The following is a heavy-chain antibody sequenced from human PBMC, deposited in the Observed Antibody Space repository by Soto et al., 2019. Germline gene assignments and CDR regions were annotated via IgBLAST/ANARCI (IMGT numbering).Heavy chain of an antibody. J-gene: IGHJ3*02. Sequence: GASVKVSCKASGGTFSSYAISWVRQAPGQGXEWMGGIIPIFGTANYAQKFQGRVTITADESTSTAYMELSSLRSEDTAVYYCARDHRILRYFDWPNLDAFDIWGQGTMVTV. D-gene: IGHD3-9*01. CDR1: GGTFSSYA. CDR3: ARDHRILRYFDWPNLDAFDI. CDR2: IIPIFGTA. V-gene: IGHV1-69*13.